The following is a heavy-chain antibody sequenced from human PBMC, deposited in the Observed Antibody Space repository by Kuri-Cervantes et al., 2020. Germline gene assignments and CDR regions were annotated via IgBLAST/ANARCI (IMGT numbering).Heavy chain of an antibody. CDR2: INPNSGDT. CDR1: GYRFSVYS. D-gene: IGHD3-22*01. CDR3: ARGSSSGSNYFDP. J-gene: IGHJ5*02. Sequence: ASVKVSCKASGYRFSVYSMQSMRQAPGQGLEWMGWINPNSGDTNYVQNFQDRVTMTRDTSISTAYMEVTGLTSDDAAVYYCARGSSSGSNYFDPWGQGTLVTVSS. V-gene: IGHV1-2*02.